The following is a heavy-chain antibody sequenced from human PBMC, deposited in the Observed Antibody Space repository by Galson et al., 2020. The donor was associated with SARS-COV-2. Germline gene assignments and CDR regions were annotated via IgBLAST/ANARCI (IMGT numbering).Heavy chain of an antibody. CDR1: GFSFRDFG. J-gene: IGHJ4*02. V-gene: IGHV3-73*01. CDR2: IRMKDYNYAT. CDR3: IRQDGSGSYKY. D-gene: IGHD3-10*01. Sequence: QLGESLKISCAGSGFSFRDFGVHWVRQASGKGLEWVGRIRMKDYNYATAYAASVTGRFTISRDDSKSTAYLQMDSLKSEDTAVYYCIRQDGSGSYKYWGQGTLVTVSS.